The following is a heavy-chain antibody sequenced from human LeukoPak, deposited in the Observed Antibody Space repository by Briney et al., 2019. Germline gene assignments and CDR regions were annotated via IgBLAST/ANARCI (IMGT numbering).Heavy chain of an antibody. CDR1: GYTFTSYY. J-gene: IGHJ4*02. D-gene: IGHD3-10*01. V-gene: IGHV1-46*01. CDR2: INPSGGST. CDR3: ASETRITLVRVSYYFDS. Sequence: ASVKVSCKASGYTFTSYYMHWVRQAPGQGLEWMGIINPSGGSTSYAQKFQGRVTMTRDTSTSTVYMELSSLRSEDTAVYYCASETRITLVRVSYYFDSWGQGTLVTVSS.